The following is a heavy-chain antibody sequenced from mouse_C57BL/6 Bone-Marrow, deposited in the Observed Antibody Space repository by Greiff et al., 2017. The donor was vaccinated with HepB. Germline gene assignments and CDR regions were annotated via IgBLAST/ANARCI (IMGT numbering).Heavy chain of an antibody. CDR2: IYPSDSET. D-gene: IGHD1-1*01. V-gene: IGHV1-61*01. J-gene: IGHJ2*01. CDR3: ASHYGSSYVDY. CDR1: GYTFTSYW. Sequence: QVQLQQPGAELVRPGSSVKLSCEASGYTFTSYWMDWVKQRPGQGLEWIGNIYPSDSETHYNQKFKDKATLTVDKSSSTAYMQLSSLTSEDSAVYYCASHYGSSYVDYWGQGTTLTVSS.